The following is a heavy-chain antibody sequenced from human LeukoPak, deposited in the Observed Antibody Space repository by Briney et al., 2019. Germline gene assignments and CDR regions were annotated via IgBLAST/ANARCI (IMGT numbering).Heavy chain of an antibody. Sequence: PGGSLRLSCAASGFTFSSYGMTRVRQAPGKGLEWVSAISDNGGRTFYADSVKGRFTISRDNSRNTLFLQMDSLRADDTAVYYCAKDSYDTSIWGQGTLVTVSS. CDR3: AKDSYDTSI. V-gene: IGHV3-23*01. J-gene: IGHJ4*02. CDR2: ISDNGGRT. CDR1: GFTFSSYG. D-gene: IGHD3-22*01.